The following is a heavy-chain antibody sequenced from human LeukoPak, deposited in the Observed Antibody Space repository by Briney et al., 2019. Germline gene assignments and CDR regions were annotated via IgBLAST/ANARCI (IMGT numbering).Heavy chain of an antibody. CDR2: TYYRSKWHS. J-gene: IGHJ4*02. V-gene: IGHV6-1*01. CDR1: GDSVSSNSAA. CDR3: ARMVGLVSDF. Sequence: SQTLSLTCAISGDSVSSNSAAWNWIRQSPSRGLEWLGRTYYRSKWHSYYASSVKSRITINPDTSKNQFSLQLKSVTPEDTAVYYCARMVGLVSDFWGQGILVTVSS. D-gene: IGHD3-10*01.